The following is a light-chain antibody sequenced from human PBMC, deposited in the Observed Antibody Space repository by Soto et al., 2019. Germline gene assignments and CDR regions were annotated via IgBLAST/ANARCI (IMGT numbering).Light chain of an antibody. V-gene: IGKV3-15*01. Sequence: EVVLTQSPGTLSLSPGERATLSCRASQTVRNNYLAFYQQKPRQAPILLIYGASTRATVTPASFSGSGSGTEFTLTISSLQSEGFPVYLRQQYIRSPLTFGGRTKL. J-gene: IGKJ4*01. CDR1: QTVRNN. CDR2: GAS. CDR3: QQYIRSPLT.